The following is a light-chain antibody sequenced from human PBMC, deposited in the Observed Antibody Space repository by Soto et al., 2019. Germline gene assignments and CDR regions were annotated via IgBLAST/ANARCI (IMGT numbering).Light chain of an antibody. CDR1: TSDVGAYNY. V-gene: IGLV2-14*03. CDR3: SSYTTSSIVV. Sequence: QSALTQPASVSGSPGQSITISCTGTTSDVGAYNYVSWYQQHPGKAPKLMIFDVSNRPSGVSNRFSGSKSGNTASLTISGLHAEDEADYYCSSYTTSSIVVFGGGTQLTVL. CDR2: DVS. J-gene: IGLJ2*01.